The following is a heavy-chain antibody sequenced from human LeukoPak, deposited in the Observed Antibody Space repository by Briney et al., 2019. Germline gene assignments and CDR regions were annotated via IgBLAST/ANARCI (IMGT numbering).Heavy chain of an antibody. V-gene: IGHV3-48*02. J-gene: IGHJ6*02. D-gene: IGHD3-10*01. CDR1: GFTFSSYS. Sequence: GGSLRLSCAASGFTFSSYSMNWVRQAPGKGLEWVSYISSSSSTIYYADSVKGRFTISRDNAKNSLYLQMNSLRDEDTAVYYCARDPPQRFHYYYGMDVWGQGTTVTVSS. CDR2: ISSSSSTI. CDR3: ARDPPQRFHYYYGMDV.